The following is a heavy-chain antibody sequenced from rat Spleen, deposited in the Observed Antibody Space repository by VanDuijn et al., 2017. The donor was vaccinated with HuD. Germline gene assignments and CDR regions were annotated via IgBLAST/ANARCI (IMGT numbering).Heavy chain of an antibody. J-gene: IGHJ2*01. CDR3: ARHGYNSYVDY. Sequence: EVQLVESDGGVVQHGRSLKPSCAASGFTFRYYYMAWVRQAPTKGMEWVATISYDGGRNFYRDSVKGRFTISRDNAKSSLYLQMDSLRSEDTATYYCARHGYNSYVDYWGQGVMVTVSS. CDR1: GFTFRYYY. CDR2: ISYDGGRN. D-gene: IGHD1-9*01. V-gene: IGHV5-29*01.